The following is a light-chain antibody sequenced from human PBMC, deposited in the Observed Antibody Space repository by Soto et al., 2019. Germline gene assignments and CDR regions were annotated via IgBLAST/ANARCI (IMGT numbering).Light chain of an antibody. Sequence: DIQLTQSPPTLSASVGDRVTIPCRASLSFNYYLAWNQQLPGKAPKLLIYGASILQSGVPSRFSGSGSGTEFTLTISGLQPDDFATYFCQHHNSYSQTFGQGTKVEIK. CDR1: LSFNYY. CDR3: QHHNSYSQT. V-gene: IGKV1-5*01. J-gene: IGKJ1*01. CDR2: GAS.